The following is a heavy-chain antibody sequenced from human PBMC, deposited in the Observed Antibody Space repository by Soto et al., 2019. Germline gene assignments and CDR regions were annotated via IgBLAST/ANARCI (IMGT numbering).Heavy chain of an antibody. J-gene: IGHJ5*02. CDR1: TFTFTSSA. CDR2: IVVGSGNT. CDR3: ARGKGHTGLNCFDP. Sequence: SVKVSCKASTFTFTSSAVQWVRQARGQRLEWIGWIVVGSGNTKYAQNFQERVTITRDMSSGTAYLELSSLRSEDTAVYYCARGKGHTGLNCFDPWGQGTLVTVSS. D-gene: IGHD2-21*02. V-gene: IGHV1-58*01.